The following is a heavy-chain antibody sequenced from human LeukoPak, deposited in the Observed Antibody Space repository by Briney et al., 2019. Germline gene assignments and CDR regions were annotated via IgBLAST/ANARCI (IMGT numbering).Heavy chain of an antibody. CDR3: ARDSWYSSSSADY. CDR2: IIPIFGTA. J-gene: IGHJ4*02. V-gene: IGHV1-69*13. Sequence: SVKVSCKASGGTFSSYAISWVRQAPGQGLERMGGIIPIFGTANYARKFQGRVTITADESTSTAYMELSSLRSGDTAVYYCARDSWYSSSSADYWGQGTLVTVSS. CDR1: GGTFSSYA. D-gene: IGHD6-6*01.